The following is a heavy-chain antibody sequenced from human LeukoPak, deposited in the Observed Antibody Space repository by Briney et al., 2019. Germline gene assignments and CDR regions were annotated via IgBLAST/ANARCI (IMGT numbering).Heavy chain of an antibody. CDR2: IYTTGST. D-gene: IGHD3-10*01. Sequence: PSETLSLTCTVSGGSISSYYWSWIRQPAGKGLEWIGRIYTTGSTNYNPSLKSRVTISVDTSKNQFSLKLGSVTAADTAVYFCASSSSGSYYYMDVWGKGTTVTVSS. J-gene: IGHJ6*03. CDR1: GGSISSYY. V-gene: IGHV4-4*07. CDR3: ASSSSGSYYYMDV.